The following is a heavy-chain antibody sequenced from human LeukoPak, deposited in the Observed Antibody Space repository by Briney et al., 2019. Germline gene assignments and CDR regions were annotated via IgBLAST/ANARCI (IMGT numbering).Heavy chain of an antibody. J-gene: IGHJ4*02. Sequence: PSETLSLTCTVSGGSISSYYWSWIRQPPGKGLEWIGYIYYSGSTNYNPSLKSRVTISVDTSKNQFSLKLSSVTAADTAVYYCARDFNDLYDYWGQGTLVTVSS. CDR2: IYYSGST. D-gene: IGHD3-3*01. V-gene: IGHV4-59*01. CDR1: GGSISSYY. CDR3: ARDFNDLYDY.